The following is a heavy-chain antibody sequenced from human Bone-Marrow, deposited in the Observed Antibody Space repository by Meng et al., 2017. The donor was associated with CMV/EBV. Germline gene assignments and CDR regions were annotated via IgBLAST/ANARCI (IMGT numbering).Heavy chain of an antibody. D-gene: IGHD2-15*01. CDR2: IGTAGDT. J-gene: IGHJ4*02. Sequence: GESLKISCAASGFTFSSYWMSWVRQATGKGLEWVSAIGTAGDTYYPGSVKGQFTISRDNAKNSLYLQMNSLRAEDTAVYYCAVFIAAIVDYWGQGTLVTVSS. CDR1: GFTFSSYW. V-gene: IGHV3-13*01. CDR3: AVFIAAIVDY.